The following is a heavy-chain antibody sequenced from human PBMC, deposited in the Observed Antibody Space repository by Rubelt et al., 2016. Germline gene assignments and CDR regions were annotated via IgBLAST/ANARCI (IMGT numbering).Heavy chain of an antibody. CDR3: AKEAGDYSEFDS. CDR1: GYTFTSYY. D-gene: IGHD2-15*01. Sequence: QVQLVQSGADVKMPGASVKVSCKTSGYTFTSYYVHWVRQAPGQGLEWLGWMSPYTGSAHYAQKFQGWVTMTSDTSISTAYLELPRLRIDDTAVYYCAKEAGDYSEFDSWGQGTLVTVSS. CDR2: MSPYTGSA. J-gene: IGHJ4*02. V-gene: IGHV1-2*04.